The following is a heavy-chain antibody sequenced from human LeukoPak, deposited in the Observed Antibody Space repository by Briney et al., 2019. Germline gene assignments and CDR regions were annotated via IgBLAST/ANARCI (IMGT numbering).Heavy chain of an antibody. CDR2: IYYSGST. Sequence: PSETLSLTCTVSGGSISSYYWNWIRQPPGKGLEWIGYIYYSGSTNYNPSLKSRVTISVDTSKNQFSLKLSSVTAADTAVYYCARDTGYSFQYYFDYWGQGTLVTVSS. CDR3: ARDTGYSFQYYFDY. D-gene: IGHD3-9*01. J-gene: IGHJ4*02. CDR1: GGSISSYY. V-gene: IGHV4-59*01.